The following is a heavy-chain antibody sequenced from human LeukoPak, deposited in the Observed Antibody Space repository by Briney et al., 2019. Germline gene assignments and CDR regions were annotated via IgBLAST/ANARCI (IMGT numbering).Heavy chain of an antibody. Sequence: SETLSLTCTVSGGSINGYYWTWIRQPPGKGLEWIGYISYSGSTNYNPSLKCRVTISVDTSNNQFSLKLSSVTAADTAVYYCARDFPYFSVYYMDVWGKGTTVTVSS. V-gene: IGHV4-59*01. CDR3: ARDFPYFSVYYMDV. CDR1: GGSINGYY. D-gene: IGHD2-21*01. J-gene: IGHJ6*03. CDR2: ISYSGST.